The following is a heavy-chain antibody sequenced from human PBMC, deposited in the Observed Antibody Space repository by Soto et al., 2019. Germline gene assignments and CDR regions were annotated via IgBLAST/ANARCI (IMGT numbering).Heavy chain of an antibody. CDR2: IYHSGST. D-gene: IGHD2-15*01. CDR3: ARYYMAVVD. V-gene: IGHV4-31*03. J-gene: IGHJ4*02. Sequence: QVQLQESGPGLVKPSQTLSLTCTVSGSSISSGSYYSRWIRQHPGKGLEWIGYIYHSGSTYYNPSLKSRATISLDTSKNQFSLKLSSVTAADTAVYYWARYYMAVVDWGQGTLVTVSS. CDR1: GSSISSGSYY.